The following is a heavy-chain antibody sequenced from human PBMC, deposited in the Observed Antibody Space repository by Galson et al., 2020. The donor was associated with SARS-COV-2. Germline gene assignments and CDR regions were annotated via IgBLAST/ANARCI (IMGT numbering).Heavy chain of an antibody. D-gene: IGHD4-17*01. CDR2: ISHSGGT. V-gene: IGHV4-30-2*01. J-gene: IGHJ3*02. CDR1: GTSISSGSYS. Sequence: SETLSLTCAVSGTSISSGSYSWNWIRQPPGKGLGWIGYISHSGGTYYNPSLKSRVTISGDRSKNQFTLRLSSVTAADTAVYYCARLHYGEYAPEAFDIWGQGTRVTVAS. CDR3: ARLHYGEYAPEAFDI.